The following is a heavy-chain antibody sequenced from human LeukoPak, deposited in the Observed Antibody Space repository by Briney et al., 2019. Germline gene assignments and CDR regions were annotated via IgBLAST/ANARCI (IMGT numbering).Heavy chain of an antibody. CDR2: ISYDGSNK. CDR1: GFTFSSYA. CDR3: ARRLDY. J-gene: IGHJ4*02. V-gene: IGHV3-30*01. Sequence: PGGSLRLSCAASGFTFSSYAMHWVRQAPGKGLEWVAVISYDGSNKYYADSVKGRFTISRDNSKNTLYLQMNSLRAEDTAVYYCARRLDYWGQGTPVTVSS.